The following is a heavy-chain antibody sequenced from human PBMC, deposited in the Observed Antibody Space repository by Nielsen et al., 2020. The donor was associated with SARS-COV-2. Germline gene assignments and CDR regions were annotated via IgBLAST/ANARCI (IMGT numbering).Heavy chain of an antibody. J-gene: IGHJ4*02. V-gene: IGHV3-30*04. D-gene: IGHD5-18*01. Sequence: SLKISCAASGFTFSSYAMHWVRQAPGKGLEWVAVISYDGSNKYYADSVKGRFTISRDNAKNTLCLQMNSLRAEDTAVYYCARGKGGYSYGPVDYWGQGTLVTVSS. CDR3: ARGKGGYSYGPVDY. CDR1: GFTFSSYA. CDR2: ISYDGSNK.